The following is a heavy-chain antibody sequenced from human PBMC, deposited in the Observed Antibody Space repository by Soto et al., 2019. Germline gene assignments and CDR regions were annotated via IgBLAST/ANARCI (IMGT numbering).Heavy chain of an antibody. CDR3: AKDHTPNYYDSSGYFDY. D-gene: IGHD3-22*01. Sequence: GGSLRLSCAASGFTFSSYAMSWVRQAPGKGLEWVSAISGSGGSTYYADSVKGRFTISRDNSKNTLYLQMNSLRAEDTAVYYCAKDHTPNYYDSSGYFDYWGQGTLVTVSS. CDR1: GFTFSSYA. J-gene: IGHJ4*02. CDR2: ISGSGGST. V-gene: IGHV3-23*01.